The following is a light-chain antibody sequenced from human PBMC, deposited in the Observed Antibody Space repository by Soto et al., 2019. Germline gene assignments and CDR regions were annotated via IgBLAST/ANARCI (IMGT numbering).Light chain of an antibody. CDR3: QQYGSSPT. V-gene: IGKV3-20*01. CDR1: QSVFTNS. J-gene: IGKJ5*01. CDR2: GAS. Sequence: EIVLAQSPGTLSLSPGERATLSCRASQSVFTNSLSWYQQKPGQAPRRLIYGASTRATGIPDRFSGSGSGTDFTLTIGRLEPEDFAVYYCQQYGSSPTFGEGTRLEIK.